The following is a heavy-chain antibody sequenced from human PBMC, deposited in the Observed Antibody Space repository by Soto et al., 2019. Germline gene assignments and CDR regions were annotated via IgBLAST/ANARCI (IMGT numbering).Heavy chain of an antibody. D-gene: IGHD6-13*01. V-gene: IGHV3-13*04. CDR3: ARAPQQLWWYFDL. J-gene: IGHJ2*01. CDR2: IGTAGDT. Sequence: EVQLVESGGGLVQPGGSLRLSCAASGFTFSSYDMHWVHQATGKGLEWVSAIGTAGDTYYPGSVKGRFTISRENAKNSLYLQMNSLRAGDTAVYYCARAPQQLWWYFDLWGRGTLVTVSS. CDR1: GFTFSSYD.